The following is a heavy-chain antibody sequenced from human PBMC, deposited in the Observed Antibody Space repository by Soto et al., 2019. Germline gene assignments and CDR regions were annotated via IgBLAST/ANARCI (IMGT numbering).Heavy chain of an antibody. V-gene: IGHV3-9*01. CDR3: AKDLDYDILTGPAADY. CDR2: ISWNSGSI. CDR1: GFTFDDYA. Sequence: VQLVESGGGLVQPGRSLRLSCAASGFTFDDYAMHWVRQAPGKGLEWVSGISWNSGSIGYADSVKGRFTISRDNAKNSLYLQMNSLRAEDTALYYCAKDLDYDILTGPAADYWGQGTLVTVSS. J-gene: IGHJ4*02. D-gene: IGHD3-9*01.